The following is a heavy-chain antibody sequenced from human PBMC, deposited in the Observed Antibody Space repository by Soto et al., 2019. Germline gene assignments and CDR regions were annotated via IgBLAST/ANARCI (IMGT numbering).Heavy chain of an antibody. CDR2: IYWDDDK. Sequence: QITLKESGPTLVKPTQTLTLTCTFSGFSLNTREVGVGWIRQPPGKALEWLALIYWDDDKRYSPSLKNRLTNTNDTSKDQVVLTMTNMDPVDTATYYCAHRPEMTVGYIFDYWGQGNLVTVSS. CDR1: GFSLNTREVG. D-gene: IGHD5-12*01. CDR3: AHRPEMTVGYIFDY. J-gene: IGHJ4*02. V-gene: IGHV2-5*02.